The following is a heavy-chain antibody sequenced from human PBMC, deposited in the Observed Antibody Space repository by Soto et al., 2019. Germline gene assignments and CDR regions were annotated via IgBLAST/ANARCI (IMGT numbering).Heavy chain of an antibody. CDR3: ARNMDYYYGPGSGNGHGF. CDR1: GYTFTAYY. D-gene: IGHD3-10*01. Sequence: QVQLVQSGAELKEPGDSVRVSCEASGYTFTAYYIHWVRQAPGQGLEWMGWINPRFGDTSYAQDFQGRVSMTRDTSISTVYMELSRLTSDDTAIYYCARNMDYYYGPGSGNGHGFWGPVTTVTVFS. J-gene: IGHJ6*02. V-gene: IGHV1-2*02. CDR2: INPRFGDT.